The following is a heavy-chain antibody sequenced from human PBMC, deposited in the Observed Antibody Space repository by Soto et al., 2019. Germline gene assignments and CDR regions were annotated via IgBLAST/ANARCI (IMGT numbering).Heavy chain of an antibody. CDR1: GFTFSSFA. D-gene: IGHD3-22*01. V-gene: IGHV3-23*01. J-gene: IGHJ3*02. CDR2: ISNNGGSV. CDR3: AKVKWTYDSVSDI. Sequence: EVQLLESGGGLVQPGGSLRLSCAASGFTFSSFAMSWVRQAPGKGLEWVAGISNNGGSVNYADSVKGRFTTSRDNSKNTLSIEMNSLRAEDTALYYCAKVKWTYDSVSDIWGQGTMVTVSS.